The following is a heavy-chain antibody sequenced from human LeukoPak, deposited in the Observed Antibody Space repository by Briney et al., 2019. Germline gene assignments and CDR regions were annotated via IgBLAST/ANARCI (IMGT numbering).Heavy chain of an antibody. V-gene: IGHV3-53*01. CDR1: GFTVSSNY. CDR2: IYSGGST. Sequence: GGSLRLSCAASGFTVSSNYMSWVRQAPGKGLEWVSVIYSGGSTYYADSVKGRFTISRDNSKNTLYLQMNSLRAEDTAVYYCARNTETAIPLPYYFDYWGQGTLVTVSS. CDR3: ARNTETAIPLPYYFDY. D-gene: IGHD2-21*02. J-gene: IGHJ4*02.